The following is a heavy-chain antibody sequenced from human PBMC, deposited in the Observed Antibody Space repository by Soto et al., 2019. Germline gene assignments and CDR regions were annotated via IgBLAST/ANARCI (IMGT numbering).Heavy chain of an antibody. V-gene: IGHV1-69*12. Sequence: QVQLVQSGAEVKKPGSSVKVSCKASGGTFSSYAISWVRQAPGQGLEWLGGIIPIFGTANYAQKFQGRVTITADESTSTAYMELSSLRYEDTAVYYCARDRPLSSGINYGLVGYLDYWGQGTLVTVSS. J-gene: IGHJ4*02. CDR1: GGTFSSYA. CDR3: ARDRPLSSGINYGLVGYLDY. D-gene: IGHD1-26*01. CDR2: IIPIFGTA.